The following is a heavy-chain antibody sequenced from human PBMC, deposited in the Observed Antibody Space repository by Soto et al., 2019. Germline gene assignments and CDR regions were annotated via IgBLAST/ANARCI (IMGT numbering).Heavy chain of an antibody. D-gene: IGHD4-17*01. J-gene: IGHJ4*02. CDR1: GGTFSSYT. CDR2: IIPILGIA. CDR3: ARAPSEPRYGDYASAAIYFDY. V-gene: IGHV1-69*02. Sequence: QVQLVQSGAEVKKPGSSVKVSCKASGGTFSSYTISWVRQAPGQGLEWMGRIIPILGIANYAQKFQGRVTITADKSTSTAYMELSSLRSEDTAVYYCARAPSEPRYGDYASAAIYFDYWGQGTLVTVSS.